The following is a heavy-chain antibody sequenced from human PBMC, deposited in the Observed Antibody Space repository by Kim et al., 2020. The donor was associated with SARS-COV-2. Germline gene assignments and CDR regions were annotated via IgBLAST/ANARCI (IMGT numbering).Heavy chain of an antibody. D-gene: IGHD3-16*02. Sequence: YAPAFTGRFVFSLDTSVSTAFLQISSLKAEDTALYYCARVIWGSFRYTDYWGQGTLVTVSS. CDR3: ARVIWGSFRYTDY. V-gene: IGHV7-4-1*02. J-gene: IGHJ4*02.